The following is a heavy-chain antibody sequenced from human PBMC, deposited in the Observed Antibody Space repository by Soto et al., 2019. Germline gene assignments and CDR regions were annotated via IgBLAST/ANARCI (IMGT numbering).Heavy chain of an antibody. CDR1: GYTFTSYG. V-gene: IGHV1-18*01. Sequence: QVQLVQSGAEVKKPGASVKVSCKASGYTFTSYGISWVRQAPGQRLEWMGWISAYNGNTNYAQKLQGRVTRTTDTSTSTAYREMRSLRSYDTAVYYCAIHDYLDYWYFALCGRGTLVTVSS. CDR2: ISAYNGNT. CDR3: AIHDYLDYWYFAL. J-gene: IGHJ2*01. D-gene: IGHD4-17*01.